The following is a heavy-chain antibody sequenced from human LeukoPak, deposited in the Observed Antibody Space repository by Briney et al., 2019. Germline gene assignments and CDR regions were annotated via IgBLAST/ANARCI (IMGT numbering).Heavy chain of an antibody. CDR2: IYYSGST. Sequence: SETLSLTCTVSGGSISSSNYYWGWIRQPPGKGLEWIGSIYYSGSTYYNPSLKSRVTISVDTSKNQLSLRLSSVTAADTAVYYCARSVTAAGQRLIDFWGQGTLVTVSS. J-gene: IGHJ4*02. CDR1: GGSISSSNYY. D-gene: IGHD6-13*01. V-gene: IGHV4-39*01. CDR3: ARSVTAAGQRLIDF.